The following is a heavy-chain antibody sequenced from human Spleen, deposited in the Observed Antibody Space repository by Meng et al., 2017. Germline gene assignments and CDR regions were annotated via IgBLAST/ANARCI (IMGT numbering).Heavy chain of an antibody. D-gene: IGHD5-18*01. CDR1: GFTVTSNE. Sequence: GGSLRLSCAASGFTVTSNEMSWVRQAPGKGLEWVSLISWDGGSTYYADSVKGRFTISRDNSKNSLYLQMNSLRAEDTALYYCAKNRNSIQLWSPFDYWGQGTLVTVSS. CDR2: ISWDGGST. CDR3: AKNRNSIQLWSPFDY. V-gene: IGHV3-43D*04. J-gene: IGHJ4*02.